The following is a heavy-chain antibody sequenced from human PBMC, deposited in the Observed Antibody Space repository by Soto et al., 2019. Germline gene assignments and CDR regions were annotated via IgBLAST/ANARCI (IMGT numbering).Heavy chain of an antibody. CDR2: IFYDGYT. J-gene: IGHJ4*02. V-gene: IGHV4-39*01. Sequence: QLQLQESGPGLVMPSETLSLTCTVSGDSISGSPYFWGWIRQPPGKRLEWIGSIFYDGYTLYTPSLRSRVTISVDTSKKQFSLKLASVAAADTAPYFCARLQAAVPHYWGQGTLVTVSS. CDR3: ARLQAAVPHY. CDR1: GDSISGSPYF. D-gene: IGHD6-13*01.